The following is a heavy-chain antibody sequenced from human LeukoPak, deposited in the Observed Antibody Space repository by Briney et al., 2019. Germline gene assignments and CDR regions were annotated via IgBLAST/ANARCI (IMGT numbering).Heavy chain of an antibody. CDR3: TRARLWSGYYTPFGY. V-gene: IGHV3-49*04. Sequence: GGSLRLSCTASGFTFGDYAMSWVRQAPGKGLEWVGFISSKAYGGTTEYAASVKGRFTISRDDSKSIAYLQMNSLKTEDTAVYYCTRARLWSGYYTPFGYWGQGTLVTVSS. D-gene: IGHD3-3*01. CDR1: GFTFGDYA. CDR2: ISSKAYGGTT. J-gene: IGHJ4*02.